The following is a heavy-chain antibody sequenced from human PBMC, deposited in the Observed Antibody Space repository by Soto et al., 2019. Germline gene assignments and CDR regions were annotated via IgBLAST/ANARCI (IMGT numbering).Heavy chain of an antibody. Sequence: SETLSLTCTVSGGSISSYYWSWIRQPPGKGLEWIGYIYYSGSTNYNPSLKSRVTISVDTSKNQFSLKLSSVTAADTAVYYCARGVRGYELGRRPYYYMDVWGRGTAVTVSS. CDR1: GGSISSYY. V-gene: IGHV4-59*01. CDR3: ARGVRGYELGRRPYYYMDV. CDR2: IYYSGST. J-gene: IGHJ6*03. D-gene: IGHD5-12*01.